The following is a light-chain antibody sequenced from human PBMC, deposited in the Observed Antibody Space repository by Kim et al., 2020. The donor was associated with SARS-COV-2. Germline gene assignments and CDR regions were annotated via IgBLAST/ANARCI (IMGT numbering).Light chain of an antibody. Sequence: GQTVRITCQGDSLRSYYASWYQQKPGQAPVLVIYGKNNRPSGIPDRFSGSSSGNIASLTITGAQAEDEADYYCNSRDSSGNHHWVFGGGTQLTVL. V-gene: IGLV3-19*01. CDR1: SLRSYY. CDR2: GKN. CDR3: NSRDSSGNHHWV. J-gene: IGLJ3*02.